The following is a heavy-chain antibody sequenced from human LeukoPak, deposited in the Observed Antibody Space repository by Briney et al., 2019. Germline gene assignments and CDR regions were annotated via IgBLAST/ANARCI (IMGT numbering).Heavy chain of an antibody. V-gene: IGHV1-24*01. CDR2: FDPEDGET. Sequence: ASVKVSCKVSGYTLTELSMHWVRQAPGKGLEWMGGFDPEDGETIYAQKFQGRVTMTEDTSTDTAYMELSSLRSKDTAVYYCAKWELTPNYFDYWGQGTLVTVSS. CDR3: AKWELTPNYFDY. CDR1: GYTLTELS. D-gene: IGHD1-26*01. J-gene: IGHJ4*02.